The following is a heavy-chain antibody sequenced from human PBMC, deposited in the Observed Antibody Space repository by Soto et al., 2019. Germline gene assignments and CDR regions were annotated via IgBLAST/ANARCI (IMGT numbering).Heavy chain of an antibody. CDR1: GFTFSSND. CDR3: ATRPLFSGAS. V-gene: IGHV3-53*01. D-gene: IGHD2-21*01. J-gene: IGHJ3*01. CDR2: IYSGGST. Sequence: EVQLVESGGGLIQPGGSLRLSCAASGFTFSSNDMNWVRQAPGKGLEWVSLIYSGGSTYYADSVKGRFTISRDNSKNTLYLQMSSLRAEDTAVYYCATRPLFSGASWGHGTMVTVSS.